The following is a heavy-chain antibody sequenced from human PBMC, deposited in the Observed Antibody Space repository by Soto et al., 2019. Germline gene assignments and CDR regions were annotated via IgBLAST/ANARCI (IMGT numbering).Heavy chain of an antibody. V-gene: IGHV1-46*03. CDR2: IDPSGGST. J-gene: IGHJ4*02. CDR1: GYNFTSYY. Sequence: QVQLVQSGAEVKKPGASVKVSCKASGYNFTSYYMHWVRQAPGQGLEWMGIIDPSGGSTSYAQKFQGRVSMTRDTSTSTVHMDHNSLRSEDTAVYYCARDLTGGPTYYDFWSGYSPVDYWGLGTLVTVSS. D-gene: IGHD3-3*01. CDR3: ARDLTGGPTYYDFWSGYSPVDY.